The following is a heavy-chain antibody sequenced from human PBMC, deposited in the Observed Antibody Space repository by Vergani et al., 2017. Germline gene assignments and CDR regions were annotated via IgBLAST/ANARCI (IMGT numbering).Heavy chain of an antibody. Sequence: QVQLQESGPGLVKPSETLSLTCTVSGGSISSYYWSWIRQPPGKGLEWIGYIYYSGSTNYNPSLKSRVTISVDTSKNQFSLKLSSVTAADTAVYYCAMSSSGANFEYWGQGTLVTVSS. CDR2: IYYSGST. D-gene: IGHD6-19*01. V-gene: IGHV4-59*01. J-gene: IGHJ4*02. CDR3: AMSSSGANFEY. CDR1: GGSISSYY.